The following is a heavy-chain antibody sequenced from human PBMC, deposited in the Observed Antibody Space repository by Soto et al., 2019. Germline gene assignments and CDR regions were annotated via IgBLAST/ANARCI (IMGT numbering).Heavy chain of an antibody. Sequence: SETLSLTCTVSGGCISSYYWSRIRQPPGKGLEWIGYIYYSGSTNYNPSLKSRVTISVDTSKNQFSLKLSSVTAADTAVYYCARVWGGAFAIWGQGPMVTVSS. V-gene: IGHV4-59*01. J-gene: IGHJ3*02. CDR1: GGCISSYY. CDR3: ARVWGGAFAI. D-gene: IGHD3-10*01. CDR2: IYYSGST.